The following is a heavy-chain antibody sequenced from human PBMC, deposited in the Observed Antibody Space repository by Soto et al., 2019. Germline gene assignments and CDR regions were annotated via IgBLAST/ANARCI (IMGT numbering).Heavy chain of an antibody. J-gene: IGHJ6*02. CDR1: GGTFSSYA. CDR3: VREGGSGRSLYYYGMDV. CDR2: IIPIFGTA. V-gene: IGHV1-69*01. Sequence: VQLVQSGAEVKKPGSSVKVSCKASGGTFSSYAISWVRQAPGQGLEWMGGIIPIFGTANYAQKFQGRVTITADESTSTAYMELSSLRSEDTAVYYCVREGGSGRSLYYYGMDVWGQGTTVTVSS. D-gene: IGHD3-10*01.